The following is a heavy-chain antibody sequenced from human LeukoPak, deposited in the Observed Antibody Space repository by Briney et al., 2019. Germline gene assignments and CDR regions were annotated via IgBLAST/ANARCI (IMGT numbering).Heavy chain of an antibody. CDR2: IYYSGST. CDR3: GRYSYGYGMDV. CDR1: GGSFSGYY. Sequence: SETLSLTCAVYGGSFSGYYWSWIRQHPGKGLEWIGYIYYSGSTYYNPSLKSRVTISVDTSKNQFSLKLSSVTAADTAVYYCGRYSYGYGMDVWGQGTTVTVSS. J-gene: IGHJ6*02. V-gene: IGHV4-31*11. D-gene: IGHD5-18*01.